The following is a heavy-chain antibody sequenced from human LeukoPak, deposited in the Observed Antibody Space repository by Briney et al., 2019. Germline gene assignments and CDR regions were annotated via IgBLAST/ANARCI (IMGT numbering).Heavy chain of an antibody. CDR1: GYTLTELS. CDR3: ARDHGSADYRAPRH. D-gene: IGHD5-12*01. J-gene: IGHJ4*02. CDR2: INPSGGST. V-gene: IGHV1-46*01. Sequence: GASVKVSCKVSGYTLTELSMHWVRQAPGQGLEWMGIINPSGGSTTYAQKFQGRVTMTRDTSTSTVYMELSSLRSEDTAVYYCARDHGSADYRAPRHWGQGTLVTVSS.